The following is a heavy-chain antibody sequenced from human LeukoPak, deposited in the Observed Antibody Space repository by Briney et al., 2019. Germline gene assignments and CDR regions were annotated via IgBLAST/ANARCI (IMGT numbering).Heavy chain of an antibody. Sequence: SETLSLTCTVSGGSISSYYWNWIRQPAGKGLEWIGRIYTSGSTNYNPSLKSRVTMSVDTSKNQFSLRLSSVTAADTAVYYCARDGVSGSYPYYFDYWGQGTLVTVSS. CDR3: ARDGVSGSYPYYFDY. J-gene: IGHJ4*02. D-gene: IGHD1-26*01. V-gene: IGHV4-4*07. CDR1: GGSISSYY. CDR2: IYTSGST.